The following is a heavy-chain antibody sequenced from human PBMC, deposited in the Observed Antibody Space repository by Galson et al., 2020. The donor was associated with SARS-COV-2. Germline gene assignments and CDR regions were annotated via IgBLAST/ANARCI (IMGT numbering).Heavy chain of an antibody. CDR3: ARDTAGTNYYYGMDV. CDR2: INHSGST. CDR1: GGSFSGYY. D-gene: IGHD6-19*01. J-gene: IGHJ6*02. V-gene: IGHV4-34*01. Sequence: SETLSLTRAVYGGSFSGYYWSWIRQPPGKGLEWIGEINHSGSTNYNPSLKSRVTISVDTSKNQFSLKLSSVTAADTAVYYCARDTAGTNYYYGMDVWGQGTTVTVSS.